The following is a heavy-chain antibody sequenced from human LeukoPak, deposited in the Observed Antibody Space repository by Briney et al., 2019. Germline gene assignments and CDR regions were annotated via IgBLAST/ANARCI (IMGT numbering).Heavy chain of an antibody. Sequence: GGSLRLSCAASGFTFSSYAMSWVRQAPGKGLEWVSAISGSGGTTYYADSVKGRFTISRDNPKNTLYLQMNSLRAEDTAVYYCASQQLVLTPFDYWGQGTLVTVSS. D-gene: IGHD6-13*01. V-gene: IGHV3-23*01. J-gene: IGHJ4*02. CDR3: ASQQLVLTPFDY. CDR2: ISGSGGTT. CDR1: GFTFSSYA.